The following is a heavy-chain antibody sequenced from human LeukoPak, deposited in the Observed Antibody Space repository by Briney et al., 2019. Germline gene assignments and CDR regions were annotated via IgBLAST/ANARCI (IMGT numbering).Heavy chain of an antibody. D-gene: IGHD4-23*01. CDR3: ARHGGSYGGNSVGVVPLFNP. V-gene: IGHV4-34*01. CDR1: GGSFSGYY. CDR2: INHSGST. Sequence: SETLSLTCAVYGGSFSGYYWSWIRQPPGKGLEWIGEINHSGSTNYNPSLKSRVTISVDTSKNQFSLKLSSVTAADTAVYYCARHGGSYGGNSVGVVPLFNPWGQGTLVTVSS. J-gene: IGHJ5*02.